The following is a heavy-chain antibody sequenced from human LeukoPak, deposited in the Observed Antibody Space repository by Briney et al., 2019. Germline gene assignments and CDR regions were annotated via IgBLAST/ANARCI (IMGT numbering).Heavy chain of an antibody. J-gene: IGHJ4*02. V-gene: IGHV5-51*01. Sequence: GESLKISCKHSEYSCPNYCIGWVRQMPGKGLEWIGIIYPDDSDTRYSPSFQGQVTISADKSISTAYLQWSSLKASDTAMYYCARQRSGSYFPDLYDYWGQGTLVTVSS. CDR1: EYSCPNYC. CDR2: IYPDDSDT. CDR3: ARQRSGSYFPDLYDY. D-gene: IGHD1-26*01.